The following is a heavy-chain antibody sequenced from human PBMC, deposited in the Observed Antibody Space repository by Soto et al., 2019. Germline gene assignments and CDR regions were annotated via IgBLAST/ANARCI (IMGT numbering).Heavy chain of an antibody. J-gene: IGHJ4*02. Sequence: GESLKISCKASGYGFTSYWIGWVRQKPGKGLEWMGIISPDDSETKYSPSFQGQVIISVDRSISTVYLHWSSLKASDSAMYYCARASKGGSHGYPPDFWGQGNLVTVSS. CDR3: ARASKGGSHGYPPDF. CDR2: ISPDDSET. CDR1: GYGFTSYW. V-gene: IGHV5-51*01. D-gene: IGHD5-12*01.